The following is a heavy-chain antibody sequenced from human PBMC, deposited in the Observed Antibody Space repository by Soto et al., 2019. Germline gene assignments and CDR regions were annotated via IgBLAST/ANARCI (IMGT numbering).Heavy chain of an antibody. CDR3: ARLVPGYMDV. CDR1: GGSFSGYY. CDR2: INHSGST. J-gene: IGHJ6*03. Sequence: PSETLSLTCAVYGGSFSGYYLSWIRQPPGKGLEWIGEINHSGSTNYNPSLKSRVTISVDTSKNQFSLKLSSVTAADTAVYYCARLVPGYMDVWGKGTTVTVSS. D-gene: IGHD2-8*02. V-gene: IGHV4-34*01.